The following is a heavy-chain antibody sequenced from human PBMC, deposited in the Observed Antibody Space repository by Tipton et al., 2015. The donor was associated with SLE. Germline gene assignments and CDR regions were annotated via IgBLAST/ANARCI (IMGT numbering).Heavy chain of an antibody. CDR3: ASDSTVTTRWYFDL. D-gene: IGHD4-11*01. J-gene: IGHJ2*01. CDR1: GGSISSSSYY. CDR2: IYYSGST. V-gene: IGHV4-31*03. Sequence: TLSLTCTVSGGSISSSSYYWGWIRQYPGKGLEWIGYIYYSGSTNYNPSLKSRVTISVDTSKNQFSLKLSPVTAADTAVYYCASDSTVTTRWYFDLWGRGTLVTVSS.